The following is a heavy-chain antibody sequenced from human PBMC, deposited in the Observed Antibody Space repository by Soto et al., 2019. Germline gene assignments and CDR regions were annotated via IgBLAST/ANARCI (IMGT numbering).Heavy chain of an antibody. J-gene: IGHJ5*02. CDR3: ARAKLELRGWFWFDP. Sequence: QVQLQESGPGLVKPSETLSLTCTVSGGSISSYYWSWIRQPPGKGLEWIGYIYYSGSTNYNPSLKSRVTISVDTSKNQFSLKLSSVTAADTAVYYCARAKLELRGWFWFDPWGQGTLVTVSS. D-gene: IGHD1-7*01. V-gene: IGHV4-59*01. CDR2: IYYSGST. CDR1: GGSISSYY.